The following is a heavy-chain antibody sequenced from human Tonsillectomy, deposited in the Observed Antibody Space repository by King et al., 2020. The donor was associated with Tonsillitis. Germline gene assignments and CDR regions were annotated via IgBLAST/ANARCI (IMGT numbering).Heavy chain of an antibody. CDR3: VKDHGSGGNCLPFDY. Sequence: VQLVESGGGLVQPGGSLRLSCSASGFTFSSYALHWVRQAPGKGLEYVSAISSNGDSTYYANSVKGRFTISRDNSKNTLYLQMSSLRAEDTAVYYCVKDHGSGGNCLPFDYWGRGTRVTVAS. CDR1: GFTFSSYA. CDR2: ISSNGDST. J-gene: IGHJ4*02. V-gene: IGHV3-64D*06. D-gene: IGHD2-15*01.